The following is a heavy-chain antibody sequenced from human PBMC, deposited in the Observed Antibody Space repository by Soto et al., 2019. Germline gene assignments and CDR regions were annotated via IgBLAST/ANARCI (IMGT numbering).Heavy chain of an antibody. V-gene: IGHV1-18*01. Sequence: QVHVVQSGAEVKKPGDSVKVSCKTSGYIFSDYGINWVRQAPGQGLEWMGWISTYSGNAKLGQKFQGRVSRTSDTSTSTAYMELRSLRSDDTALYYCAKRTSGTTWGESDYWGQGTLVTVSS. CDR3: AKRTSGTTWGESDY. D-gene: IGHD4-17*01. J-gene: IGHJ4*02. CDR2: ISTYSGNA. CDR1: GYIFSDYG.